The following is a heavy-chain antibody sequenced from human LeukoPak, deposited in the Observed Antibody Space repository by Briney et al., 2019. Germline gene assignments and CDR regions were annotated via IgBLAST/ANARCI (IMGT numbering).Heavy chain of an antibody. D-gene: IGHD6-19*01. CDR3: AKCRRSSGDFDY. CDR2: ISGSGGST. J-gene: IGHJ4*02. Sequence: PGGSLRLSCAASGFTFSSYAMSWVRQAPGKGLEWVSAISGSGGSTYYADSVKGRFTISRDNSKNTLYLQMNSLRAEDTAAYYCAKCRRSSGDFDYWGQGTLVTVSS. V-gene: IGHV3-23*01. CDR1: GFTFSSYA.